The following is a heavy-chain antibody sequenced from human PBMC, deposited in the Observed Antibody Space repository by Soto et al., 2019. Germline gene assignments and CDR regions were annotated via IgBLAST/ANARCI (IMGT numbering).Heavy chain of an antibody. Sequence: GGSLRLSCAASGFTFSSYGMHWVRQAPGKGLEWVAVIWYDGSNKYYADSVKGRFTISRDNSKNTLYLQMNSLRAEDTAVYYCARDPYCSSTSCYGHYYMDVWGKGTTVTVSS. D-gene: IGHD2-2*01. CDR2: IWYDGSNK. J-gene: IGHJ6*03. V-gene: IGHV3-33*01. CDR1: GFTFSSYG. CDR3: ARDPYCSSTSCYGHYYMDV.